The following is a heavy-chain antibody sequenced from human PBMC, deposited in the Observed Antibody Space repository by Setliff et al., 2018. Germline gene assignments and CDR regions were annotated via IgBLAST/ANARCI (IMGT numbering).Heavy chain of an antibody. Sequence: PSETLSLTCTVSGGSISSSSYYWGWIRQPPGKGLEWIGSIYYSGSTYYNPSLKSRVTISVDTSKNQFSLKLSSVTAADTAVYYCARGPKSGSYNDAFDIWGQGTMVTV. CDR2: IYYSGST. D-gene: IGHD1-26*01. CDR1: GGSISSSSYY. V-gene: IGHV4-39*07. CDR3: ARGPKSGSYNDAFDI. J-gene: IGHJ3*02.